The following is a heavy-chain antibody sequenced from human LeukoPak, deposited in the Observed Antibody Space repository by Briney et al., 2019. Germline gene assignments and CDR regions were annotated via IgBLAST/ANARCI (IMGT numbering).Heavy chain of an antibody. CDR2: LSYSGST. D-gene: IGHD6-13*01. Sequence: SETLSLTCTVSGGSVSNNNYYWGWIRQPPGKGLEWIGSLSYSGSTYYNPSLKSRVTISVDTSENQFSLKVSSVTAADTAVYYCARVLAAAAHFDYWGQGTLVTVSS. CDR1: GGSVSNNNYY. V-gene: IGHV4-39*01. J-gene: IGHJ4*02. CDR3: ARVLAAAAHFDY.